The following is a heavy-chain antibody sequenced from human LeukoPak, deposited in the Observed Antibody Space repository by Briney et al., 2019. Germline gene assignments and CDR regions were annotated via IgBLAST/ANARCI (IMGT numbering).Heavy chain of an antibody. Sequence: ASVKVSCKAFGYTFTSNYMHWVRQAPGQGLEWMGWINPNSGGTDYAQKFQGRVTMTRDTSISTAYMELSRLRSDDTAVYYCARDKARGGFDPWGQGTLVTVSS. CDR3: ARDKARGGFDP. CDR1: GYTFTSNY. CDR2: INPNSGGT. J-gene: IGHJ5*02. V-gene: IGHV1-2*02.